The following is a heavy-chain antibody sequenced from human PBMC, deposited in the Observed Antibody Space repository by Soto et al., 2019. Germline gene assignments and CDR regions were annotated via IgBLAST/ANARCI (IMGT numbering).Heavy chain of an antibody. CDR2: INPNSGGT. CDR3: AREMGRITMVRGVIIRTAFDI. CDR1: GYTFTGYY. Sequence: ASVKVSCKASGYTFTGYYMHWVRQAPGQGLEWMGWINPNSGGTNYAQKFQGWVTMTRDTSISTAYMELSRLRSDDTAVYYCAREMGRITMVRGVIIRTAFDIWGQGTMVTVSS. J-gene: IGHJ3*02. D-gene: IGHD3-10*01. V-gene: IGHV1-2*04.